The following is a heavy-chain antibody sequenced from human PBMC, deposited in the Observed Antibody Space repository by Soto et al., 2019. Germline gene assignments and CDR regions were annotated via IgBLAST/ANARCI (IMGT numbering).Heavy chain of an antibody. CDR1: GYRFTRYW. D-gene: IGHD3-16*02. J-gene: IGHJ6*02. CDR2: IDPSDSYT. CDR3: ASQDERVIPDYCYYCKDV. V-gene: IGHV5-10-1*01. Sequence: GESLKISCKGSGYRFTRYWISWVRQMPGKGLEWMGRIDPSDSYTNYSPSFQGHVTISADKSISTAYLQWSSLKASDTAMYYCASQDERVIPDYCYYCKDVWGQGTMVTVSS.